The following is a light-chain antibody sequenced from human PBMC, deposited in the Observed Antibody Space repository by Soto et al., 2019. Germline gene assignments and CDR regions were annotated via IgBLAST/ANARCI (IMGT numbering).Light chain of an antibody. J-gene: IGKJ2*01. Sequence: DIHMAQSPPSLSASVGDRVTITCRASHNIVTYLNWYQQKAGKAPSLLIYEASHLQSGVPFRFFGSGSGTDFPLTIDNLQHEASANYYCQQSHSTPPTFDPGTKLEIK. CDR1: HNIVTY. V-gene: IGKV1-39*01. CDR3: QQSHSTPPT. CDR2: EAS.